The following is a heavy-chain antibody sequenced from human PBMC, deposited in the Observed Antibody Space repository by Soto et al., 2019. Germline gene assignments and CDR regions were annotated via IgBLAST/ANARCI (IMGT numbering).Heavy chain of an antibody. V-gene: IGHV3-30*04. CDR3: AEDLGRVATISYYYYGMDV. J-gene: IGHJ6*02. CDR1: GFTFSSYA. D-gene: IGHD5-12*01. CDR2: ISYDGSNK. Sequence: GGSLRLSCAASGFTFSSYAMHWVRQAPGKGLEWVAVISYDGSNKYYADSVKGRFTISRDNSKNTLYLQMNSLRAEDTAVYYCAEDLGRVATISYYYYGMDVWGQGTTVTVSS.